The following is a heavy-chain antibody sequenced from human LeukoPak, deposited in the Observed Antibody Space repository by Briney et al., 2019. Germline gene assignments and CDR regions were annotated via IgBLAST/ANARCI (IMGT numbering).Heavy chain of an antibody. CDR1: GGSISSYY. D-gene: IGHD4-23*01. Sequence: SETLSLTCTVSGGSISSYYWSWIRQPPGKGLEWIGYIYHSGSTDYNPSLESRVTISVDTSKSQFSLKLTSVTAADTAVYYCATLTTVVTAYYFDHWGQGTLVTVSS. CDR3: ATLTTVVTAYYFDH. J-gene: IGHJ4*02. CDR2: IYHSGST. V-gene: IGHV4-4*09.